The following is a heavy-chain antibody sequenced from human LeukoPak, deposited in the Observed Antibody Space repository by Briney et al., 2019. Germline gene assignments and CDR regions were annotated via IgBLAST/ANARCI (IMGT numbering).Heavy chain of an antibody. D-gene: IGHD6-19*01. V-gene: IGHV3-30*04. Sequence: GGSLRLSCAASGFTFSSYAMHWVRQAPGKGLEWVALTSYDGSNKYYADSVKGRFTISRDNAKNSLYLQMNSLRAEDTAVYYCARETPDSSGWDWGQGTLVTVSS. CDR2: TSYDGSNK. CDR3: ARETPDSSGWD. CDR1: GFTFSSYA. J-gene: IGHJ4*02.